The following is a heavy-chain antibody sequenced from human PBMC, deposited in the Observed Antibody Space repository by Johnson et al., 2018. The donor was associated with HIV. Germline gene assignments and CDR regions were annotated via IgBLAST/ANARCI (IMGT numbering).Heavy chain of an antibody. D-gene: IGHD3-10*01. CDR3: ARVGAFGDGISLGAFDF. Sequence: VQLVESGGGLVQPGRSLRLSCAVSGFTFDDYAMHWVRQAPGKGLEWVANIKQDGSEKYYVDSVKGRFTISRDNAKNSLYLQMHSLRAGDTAVYYCARVGAFGDGISLGAFDFWGQGTMVTVSS. CDR2: IKQDGSEK. CDR1: GFTFDDYA. J-gene: IGHJ3*01. V-gene: IGHV3-7*04.